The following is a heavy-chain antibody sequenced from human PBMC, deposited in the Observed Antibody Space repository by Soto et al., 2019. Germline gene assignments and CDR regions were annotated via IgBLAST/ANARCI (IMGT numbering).Heavy chain of an antibody. CDR2: IIPIFGTA. CDR1: GGTFSSYA. Sequence: SVKVSCKASGGTFSSYAISWVRQAPGQGLEWMGGIIPIFGTANYAQKFQGRVTITADESTSTAYMELSSLRSEDTAVYYCASGVPDCSSTSCYHSACFDYWGQGTLVTGSA. V-gene: IGHV1-69*13. D-gene: IGHD2-2*01. J-gene: IGHJ4*02. CDR3: ASGVPDCSSTSCYHSACFDY.